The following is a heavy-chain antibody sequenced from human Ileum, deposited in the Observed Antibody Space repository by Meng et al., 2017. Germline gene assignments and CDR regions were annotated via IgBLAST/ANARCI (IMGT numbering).Heavy chain of an antibody. CDR1: GFIFRNYA. CDR3: AKETSDSSAFYRYDI. Sequence: QVQRVESGGGVVQPRRSLRLSCAASGFIFRNYAMHWVRQGPGKGLEWVAVISYDGSYKNYADSVKGRFTISRDNSKNTLYLQMDSLRAEDAAVYYCAKETSDSSAFYRYDIWGQGSLVTVSS. CDR2: ISYDGSYK. J-gene: IGHJ4*02. V-gene: IGHV3-30-3*01. D-gene: IGHD3-22*01.